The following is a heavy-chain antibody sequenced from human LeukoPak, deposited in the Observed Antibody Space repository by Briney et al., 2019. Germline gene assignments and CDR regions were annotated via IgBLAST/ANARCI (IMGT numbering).Heavy chain of an antibody. CDR1: GFTFSSYS. Sequence: GGSLRLSCAASGFTFSSYSMNWVRQAPGKGLEWVSSITSRSSYIYYADSVKGRFTISRDNAKNSLCLQMNSLRAEDTAVYYCARGQGAYCSGGSCYTGYFDPWGQGTLVTVSS. D-gene: IGHD2-15*01. CDR2: ITSRSSYI. V-gene: IGHV3-21*01. CDR3: ARGQGAYCSGGSCYTGYFDP. J-gene: IGHJ5*02.